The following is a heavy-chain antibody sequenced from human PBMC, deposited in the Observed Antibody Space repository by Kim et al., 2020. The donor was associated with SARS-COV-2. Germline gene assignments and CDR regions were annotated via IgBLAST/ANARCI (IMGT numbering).Heavy chain of an antibody. D-gene: IGHD2-2*01. CDR1: GYTFTSYA. V-gene: IGHV1-3*01. CDR3: AREAPYCSSTSCYAGAFDI. J-gene: IGHJ3*02. CDR2: INAGNGNT. Sequence: ASVKVSCKASGYTFTSYAMHWVRQAPGQRLEWMGWINAGNGNTKYSQKFQGRVTITRDTSASTAYMELSSLRSEDTAVYYCAREAPYCSSTSCYAGAFDIWGQGTMVTVSS.